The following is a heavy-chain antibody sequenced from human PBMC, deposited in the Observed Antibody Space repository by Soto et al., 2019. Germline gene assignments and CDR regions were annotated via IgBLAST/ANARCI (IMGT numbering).Heavy chain of an antibody. CDR3: ARGMRVVVVAASGMDV. D-gene: IGHD2-15*01. Sequence: SVKVSCKASGGTFSSYAISWVRQAPGQGLEWMGGIIPIFGTANYAQKFQGRVTITADKSTSTAYMELSSLRSEDTAVYYCARGMRVVVVAASGMDVWGQGTTVTVSS. CDR1: GGTFSSYA. CDR2: IIPIFGTA. V-gene: IGHV1-69*06. J-gene: IGHJ6*02.